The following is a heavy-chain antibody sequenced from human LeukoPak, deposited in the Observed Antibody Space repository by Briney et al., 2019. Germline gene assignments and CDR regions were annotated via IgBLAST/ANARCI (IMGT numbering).Heavy chain of an antibody. D-gene: IGHD5-24*01. Sequence: GGSLRLSCAASGFTVSSNYMSWVRQAPGKGLEWVSVIYSGGSTYYADSVKGRFTISRDNSKNTLYLQMNSLRAEDTAVYYCARDGSSLEMAPFDYWGQGTLVTVSS. V-gene: IGHV3-53*01. CDR3: ARDGSSLEMAPFDY. J-gene: IGHJ4*02. CDR2: IYSGGST. CDR1: GFTVSSNY.